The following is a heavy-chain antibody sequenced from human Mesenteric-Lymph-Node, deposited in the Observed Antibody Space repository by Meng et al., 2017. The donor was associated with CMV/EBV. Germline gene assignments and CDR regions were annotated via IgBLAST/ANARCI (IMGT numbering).Heavy chain of an antibody. Sequence: GGSLRLSCAASGFTFSSYAMSWVRQAPGKGLEWVSVIYSGGSSTYYADSVKGRFTISRDNSKNTFYLQVNSLRAEDTAVYYCAKGTDILTGYRFDSWGQGTLVTVSS. V-gene: IGHV3-23*03. D-gene: IGHD3-9*01. CDR1: GFTFSSYA. J-gene: IGHJ4*02. CDR3: AKGTDILTGYRFDS. CDR2: IYSGGSST.